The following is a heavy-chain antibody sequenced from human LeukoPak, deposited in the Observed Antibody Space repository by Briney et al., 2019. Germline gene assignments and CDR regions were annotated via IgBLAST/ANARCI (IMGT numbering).Heavy chain of an antibody. J-gene: IGHJ3*02. Sequence: ASAKVSCKASGYTFTGYYMHWVRQAPGQGLEWMGWINPNSGGTNYAQKFQGRVTMTRDTSISTAYMELSRLRSDDTAVYYCARDQGTMVRGLDAFDIWGQGTMVTVSS. V-gene: IGHV1-2*02. CDR3: ARDQGTMVRGLDAFDI. CDR2: INPNSGGT. CDR1: GYTFTGYY. D-gene: IGHD3-10*01.